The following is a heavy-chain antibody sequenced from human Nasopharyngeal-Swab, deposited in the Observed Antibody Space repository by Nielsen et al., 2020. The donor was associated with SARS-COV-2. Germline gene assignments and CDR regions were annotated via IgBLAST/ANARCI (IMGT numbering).Heavy chain of an antibody. CDR1: GCTFSSYA. CDR2: IRYDGSDY. D-gene: IGHD3-22*01. Sequence: GESLEISWAASGCTFSSYAMNWVRQAPGKGLEWVAFIRYDGSDYYYADSVEGRFTISRDNSQNTLYLQLNSLRAEDTAVYYCARQDSSAYYYVFNYWGQGTLVTVSS. V-gene: IGHV3-30*02. J-gene: IGHJ4*02. CDR3: ARQDSSAYYYVFNY.